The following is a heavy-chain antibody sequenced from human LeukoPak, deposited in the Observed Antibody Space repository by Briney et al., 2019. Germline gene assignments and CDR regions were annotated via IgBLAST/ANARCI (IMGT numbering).Heavy chain of an antibody. D-gene: IGHD2-2*01. CDR3: ARGGSRDCSSTSCLIDY. V-gene: IGHV4-34*01. J-gene: IGHJ4*02. CDR1: GGSISSYY. CDR2: INHSGST. Sequence: SETLSLTCTVSGGSISSYYWSWIRQPSGKGLEWIGEINHSGSTNYNPSLKSRVTISVDTSKNQFSLKLSSVTAADTAVYYCARGGSRDCSSTSCLIDYWGQGTLVTVSS.